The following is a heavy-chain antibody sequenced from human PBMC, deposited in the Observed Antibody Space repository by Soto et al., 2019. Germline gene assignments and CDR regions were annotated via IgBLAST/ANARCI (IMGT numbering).Heavy chain of an antibody. J-gene: IGHJ6*02. D-gene: IGHD3-10*01. V-gene: IGHV1-18*01. Sequence: VASVKVSCKASAYTFTRYGVNWVRQAPGQGLEWMGWINSSNGNAEYAQNLQGRVTMTIDTSTSTAYMELRSLRSDDTAVYYCARGGPTSADHYYGMDVWGQGTTVTVSS. CDR3: ARGGPTSADHYYGMDV. CDR2: INSSNGNA. CDR1: AYTFTRYG.